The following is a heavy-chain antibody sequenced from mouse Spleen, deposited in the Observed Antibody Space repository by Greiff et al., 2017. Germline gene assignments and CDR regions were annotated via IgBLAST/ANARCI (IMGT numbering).Heavy chain of an antibody. J-gene: IGHJ3*01. D-gene: IGHD1-1*01. Sequence: EVMLVESGGGLVKPGGSLKLSCAASGFTFSSYAMSWVRQTPEKRLEWVATISSGGSYTYYPDSVKGRFTISRDNAKNTLYLQMSSLRSEDTAMYYCARHEDYYYGSGFAYWGQGTLVTVSA. CDR3: ARHEDYYYGSGFAY. CDR2: ISSGGSYT. V-gene: IGHV5-9-1*01. CDR1: GFTFSSYA.